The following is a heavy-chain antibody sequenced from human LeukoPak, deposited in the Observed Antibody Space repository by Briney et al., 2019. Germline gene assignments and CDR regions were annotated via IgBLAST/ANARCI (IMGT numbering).Heavy chain of an antibody. CDR2: IKSKTHGGTT. CDR1: GFTFSNAW. V-gene: IGHV3-15*01. CDR3: TTSPIAGIDF. J-gene: IGHJ4*02. D-gene: IGHD2-21*01. Sequence: GGSLRLSCAASGFTFSNAWMSWVCQAPGKGLEWVGRIKSKTHGGTTDYAAPVKGRFIISRDDSRNTVYLQMNSLKTEDTGVYYCTTSPIAGIDFWGQGTLVTVSS.